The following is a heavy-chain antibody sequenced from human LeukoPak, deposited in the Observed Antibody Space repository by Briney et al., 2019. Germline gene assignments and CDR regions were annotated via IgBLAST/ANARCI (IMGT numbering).Heavy chain of an antibody. CDR2: ISPSGDRT. Sequence: GGSLRLSCAASGITFSNYAMSWVRQAPGKGLEWVSFISPSGDRTSNADSVEGRFTISRDNTRNTLYLQMDSLRDEDTGVYYCAIMHGYYDGSGFWVQWGQGTLVTVSS. CDR1: GITFSNYA. V-gene: IGHV3-23*01. D-gene: IGHD3-22*01. J-gene: IGHJ4*02. CDR3: AIMHGYYDGSGFWVQ.